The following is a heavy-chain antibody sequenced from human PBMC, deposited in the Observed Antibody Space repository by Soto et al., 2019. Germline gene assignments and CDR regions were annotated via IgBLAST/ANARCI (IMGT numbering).Heavy chain of an antibody. J-gene: IGHJ3*02. CDR1: GFTFSSYW. CDR3: ARDDYGDYGSSDAFDI. V-gene: IGHV3-74*01. D-gene: IGHD4-17*01. Sequence: AVGSLRLSCAASGFTFSSYWMHWVRQAPGKGLVWVSRINSDGSSTSYADSVKGRFTISRDNAKNTLYLQMNSLRAEDTAGYYCARDDYGDYGSSDAFDIWGQGTMVTVS. CDR2: INSDGSST.